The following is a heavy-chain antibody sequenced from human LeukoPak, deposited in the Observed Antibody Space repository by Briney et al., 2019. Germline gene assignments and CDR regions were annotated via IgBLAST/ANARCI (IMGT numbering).Heavy chain of an antibody. CDR3: AKAPPMVRGVPPTYYFDY. V-gene: IGHV3-23*01. J-gene: IGHJ4*02. CDR1: GFTFSSYA. Sequence: PGGSLSLSCAASGFTFSSYAMSWVRQAPGKGLEWVSAISGSGGSTYYADSVKGRLTLSRDNSKNTLYLQMNSLRAEDTAVYYCAKAPPMVRGVPPTYYFDYWGQETLVTVSS. CDR2: ISGSGGST. D-gene: IGHD3-10*01.